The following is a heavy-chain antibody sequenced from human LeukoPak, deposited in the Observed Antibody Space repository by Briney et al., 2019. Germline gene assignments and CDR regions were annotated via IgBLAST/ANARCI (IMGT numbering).Heavy chain of an antibody. CDR2: ISSSSSYI. CDR3: ARDRPLYYYDSSGRPGDAFDI. D-gene: IGHD3-22*01. CDR1: GFTFSSYS. J-gene: IGHJ3*02. V-gene: IGHV3-21*01. Sequence: PGGSLRLSCAASGFTFSSYSMNWVRQAPGKGLEWVSSISSSSSYIYYADSVKGRFTISRDNAKNSLYLQMNSLRAEDTAVYYCARDRPLYYYDSSGRPGDAFDIWGQGTMVTVSS.